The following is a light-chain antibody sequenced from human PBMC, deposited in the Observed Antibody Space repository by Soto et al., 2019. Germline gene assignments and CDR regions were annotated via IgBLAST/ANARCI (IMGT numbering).Light chain of an antibody. V-gene: IGKV3-20*01. J-gene: IGKJ1*01. CDR1: QRVTSTH. CDR3: QQYGSSPWT. CDR2: GAS. Sequence: EIVLTHSPGTLSLSPGERATLSCRASQRVTSTHLAWYQQKPGQAPRLLIYGASSRATGIPDRFSGSGSGTGFTLTISRLEPEDLAVYYCQQYGSSPWTFGQGTKVEIK.